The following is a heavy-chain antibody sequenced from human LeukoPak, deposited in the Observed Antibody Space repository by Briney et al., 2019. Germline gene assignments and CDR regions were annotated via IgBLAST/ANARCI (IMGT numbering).Heavy chain of an antibody. CDR3: ARDLALSSGWFPNWFDP. Sequence: PGGSLRLSCAASGFTFSSYWMHWVRQAPGKGLVWVSRINSDGSSTSYADSVKGRFTISRDNAKNTLYLQMNSLRAEDTAVYYCARDLALSSGWFPNWFDPWGQGTLVTVSS. V-gene: IGHV3-74*01. CDR2: INSDGSST. CDR1: GFTFSSYW. J-gene: IGHJ5*02. D-gene: IGHD6-19*01.